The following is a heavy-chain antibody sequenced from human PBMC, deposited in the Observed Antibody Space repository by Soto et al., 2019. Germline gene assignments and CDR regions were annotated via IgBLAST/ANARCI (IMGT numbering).Heavy chain of an antibody. D-gene: IGHD4-4*01. J-gene: IGHJ2*01. Sequence: VQLVGSGGGVVQPGRSLRLSCAASGFTFSSYAMHWVRQAPGKGLEWVAVISYDGSNKYYADSVKGRFTISRDNSKNTLFLQMNSLRAEDTAVYYCARPLWRDDYNWGYFDLWGRGTLVTVSS. CDR1: GFTFSSYA. CDR2: ISYDGSNK. V-gene: IGHV3-30-3*01. CDR3: ARPLWRDDYNWGYFDL.